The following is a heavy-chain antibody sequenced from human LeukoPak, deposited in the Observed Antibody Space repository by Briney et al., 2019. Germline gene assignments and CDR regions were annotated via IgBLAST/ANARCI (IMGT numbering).Heavy chain of an antibody. CDR1: GFTFSSYS. V-gene: IGHV3-48*02. D-gene: IGHD3-10*01. J-gene: IGHJ4*02. Sequence: PGGSLRLSCAASGFTFSSYSMNWVRQAPGKGLEWVSYISSSSSTIYYADSVKGRFTISRDNAKNSLYLQMNSLRDEDTAVYYCAREEWFGDYRRYYFDYWGQGTLVTVSS. CDR2: ISSSSSTI. CDR3: AREEWFGDYRRYYFDY.